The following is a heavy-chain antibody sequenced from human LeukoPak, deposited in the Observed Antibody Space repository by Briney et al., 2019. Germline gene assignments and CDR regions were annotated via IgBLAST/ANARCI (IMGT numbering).Heavy chain of an antibody. D-gene: IGHD6-13*01. J-gene: IGHJ6*03. CDR1: GYTLTSYG. V-gene: IGHV1-18*01. Sequence: ASVKVSCKASGYTLTSYGISWVRQAPGQGFEWMGWISAYNGNTNYAQKPQGRVTMTTATSTSTAYMELRSLRSDDTAVYYCARDSGSYSSSSYMDVWGKGTTVTVSS. CDR2: ISAYNGNT. CDR3: ARDSGSYSSSSYMDV.